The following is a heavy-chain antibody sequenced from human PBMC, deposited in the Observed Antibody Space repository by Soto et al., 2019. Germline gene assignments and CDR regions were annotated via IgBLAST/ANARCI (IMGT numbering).Heavy chain of an antibody. CDR3: ARQIDILTGYNY. V-gene: IGHV5-51*01. D-gene: IGHD3-9*01. CDR2: IYPGDSDT. J-gene: IGHJ4*02. CDR1: GYSFISYW. Sequence: GESLKISCKGSGYSFISYWIAWVRQMPGKGLEWMGIIYPGDSDTRYSPSFQGQVTISADKSISTAYLHWTSLKASDTAMYYCARQIDILTGYNYWGQGTLVTVSS.